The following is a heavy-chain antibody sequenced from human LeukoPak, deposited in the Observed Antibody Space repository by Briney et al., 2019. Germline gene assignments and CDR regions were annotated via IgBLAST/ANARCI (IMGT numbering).Heavy chain of an antibody. CDR2: IKQDGSEK. V-gene: IGHV3-7*01. CDR1: GFTFSSYW. J-gene: IGHJ3*02. D-gene: IGHD3-22*01. Sequence: PGGSLRLSCAASGFTFSSYWMSWVRQAPGKVLEWVANIKQDGSEKYYVDSVKGRFTISRDNAKNSLYLQMNSLRAEDTAVYYCAREAYDSSGYRAFDIWGQGTMVTVSS. CDR3: AREAYDSSGYRAFDI.